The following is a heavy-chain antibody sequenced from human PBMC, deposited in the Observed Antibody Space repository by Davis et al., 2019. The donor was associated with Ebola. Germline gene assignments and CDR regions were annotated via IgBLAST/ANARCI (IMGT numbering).Heavy chain of an antibody. CDR2: IDYSGST. V-gene: IGHV4-59*12. CDR3: ARGAITFGGVIVISSWYFDY. J-gene: IGHJ4*02. D-gene: IGHD3-16*02. Sequence: SETLSLTCTVSGGSMSLYYWSWIRQPPGKGLEWIGYIDYSGSTNYNPSLKSRVTISVDTSKNQFSLKLSSVTAADTAVYYCARGAITFGGVIVISSWYFDYWGQGTLVTVSS. CDR1: GGSMSLYY.